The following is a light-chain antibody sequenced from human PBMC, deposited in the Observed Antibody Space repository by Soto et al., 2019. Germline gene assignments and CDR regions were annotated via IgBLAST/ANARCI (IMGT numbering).Light chain of an antibody. CDR2: GAS. Sequence: EIVLTQSPGTLSLSPGERATLSCRASQSVNSNYLAWYQQKPGQAPRLLIYGASSRASGIPDRFSGSGSGTDFTLTISRLEPEDFAVYYCQQYGSLPRTFGQGTKVEIK. CDR3: QQYGSLPRT. J-gene: IGKJ1*01. V-gene: IGKV3-20*01. CDR1: QSVNSNY.